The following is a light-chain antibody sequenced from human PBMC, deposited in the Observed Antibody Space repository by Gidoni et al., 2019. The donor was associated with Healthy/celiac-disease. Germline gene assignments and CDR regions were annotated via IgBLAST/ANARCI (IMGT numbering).Light chain of an antibody. J-gene: IGLJ2*01. V-gene: IGLV1-40*01. CDR2: GNS. CDR1: SSNIGAGYD. CDR3: QSYDSSLSGVV. Sequence: QSVLTQPPSVSGAPGQMVTISCTGSSSNIGAGYDVPWYQQLPGTAPKLLIYGNSNRPSGVPDRFSGAKSGTSASLAITGLQAEDEADYYCQSYDSSLSGVVFGGGTKLTVL.